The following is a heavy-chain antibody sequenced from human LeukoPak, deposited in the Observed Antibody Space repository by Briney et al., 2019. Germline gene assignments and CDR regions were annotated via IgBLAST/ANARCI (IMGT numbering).Heavy chain of an antibody. Sequence: PGGSLRLSCSASGFSFSYYGFHWVRQAPGKGLEWVALISYDGTNKYYADSVKGRFTISRDNSKNTLFLQMNSLRAEDTAVYYCAKVMGRWYLPDAFDIWGQGTMVTVSS. CDR3: AKVMGRWYLPDAFDI. J-gene: IGHJ3*02. D-gene: IGHD4-23*01. CDR1: GFSFSYYG. CDR2: ISYDGTNK. V-gene: IGHV3-30*18.